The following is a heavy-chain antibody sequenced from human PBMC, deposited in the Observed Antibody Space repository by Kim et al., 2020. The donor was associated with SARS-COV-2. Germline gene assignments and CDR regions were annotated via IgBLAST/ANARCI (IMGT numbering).Heavy chain of an antibody. J-gene: IGHJ4*02. CDR3: ARTSSDGGGYFDWLLFSYYFDY. CDR1: GYSFTSYW. Sequence: GESLKISCKGSGYSFTSYWISWVRQMPGKGLEWMGRIDPSDSYTNYSPSFQGHVTISADKSISTAYLQWSSLKASDTAMYYCARTSSDGGGYFDWLLFSYYFDYWGQGTLVTVSS. CDR2: IDPSDSYT. V-gene: IGHV5-10-1*01. D-gene: IGHD3-9*01.